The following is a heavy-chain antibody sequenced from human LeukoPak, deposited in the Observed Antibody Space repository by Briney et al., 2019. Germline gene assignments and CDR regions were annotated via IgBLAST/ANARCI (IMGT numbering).Heavy chain of an antibody. CDR3: ARVTCSGGSCYVGLGIDY. J-gene: IGHJ4*02. V-gene: IGHV3-33*01. CDR1: GFTFSHYG. D-gene: IGHD2-15*01. CDR2: IWYDGGKE. Sequence: GGSLRLSCAASGFTFSHYGMHWVRQAPGKGLEWVAIIWYDGGKEYYEDSVKGRFTISRDNSKNTLYLQMNSLRAEDTAVYYCARVTCSGGSCYVGLGIDYWGQGTLVTVSS.